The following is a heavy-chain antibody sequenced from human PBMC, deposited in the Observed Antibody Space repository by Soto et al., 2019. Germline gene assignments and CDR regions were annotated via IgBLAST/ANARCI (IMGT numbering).Heavy chain of an antibody. Sequence: VASVKVSCKASGYTFTSYAMHWVRQAPGQRLEWMGWINAGNGNTKYSQKFQGRVTITRDTSASTAYMELSSLRSEDTAVYYCARVGTTVTTFSFGYWGQGTLVTVSS. V-gene: IGHV1-3*01. CDR3: ARVGTTVTTFSFGY. D-gene: IGHD4-17*01. CDR1: GYTFTSYA. CDR2: INAGNGNT. J-gene: IGHJ4*02.